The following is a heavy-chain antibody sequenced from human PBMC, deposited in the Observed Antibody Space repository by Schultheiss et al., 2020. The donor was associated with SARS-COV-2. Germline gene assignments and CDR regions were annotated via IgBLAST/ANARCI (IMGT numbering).Heavy chain of an antibody. CDR2: ISSSGSTI. D-gene: IGHD6-13*01. Sequence: GGSLRLSCAASGFTFSDYYMSWIRQAPGKGLEWVSYISSSGSTIYYADSVKGRFTISRDNAKNSLYLQMNSLRAEDTALYYCAKNIGGMTAAGSFDYWGQGTLVTVSS. CDR3: AKNIGGMTAAGSFDY. J-gene: IGHJ4*02. CDR1: GFTFSDYY. V-gene: IGHV3-11*01.